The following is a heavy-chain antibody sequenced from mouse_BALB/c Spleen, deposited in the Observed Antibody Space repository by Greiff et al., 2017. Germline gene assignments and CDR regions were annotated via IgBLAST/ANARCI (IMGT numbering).Heavy chain of an antibody. CDR3: ARAGITTATPFAY. J-gene: IGHJ3*01. D-gene: IGHD1-2*01. CDR1: GYAFSSYW. V-gene: IGHV1-80*01. CDR2: IYPGDGDT. Sequence: QVQLQQSGAELVRPGSSVKISCKASGYAFSSYWMNWVKQRPGQGLEWIGQIYPGDGDTNYNGKFKGKATLTADKSSSTAYMQLSSLTSEDSAVYFCARAGITTATPFAYWGQGTLVTVSA.